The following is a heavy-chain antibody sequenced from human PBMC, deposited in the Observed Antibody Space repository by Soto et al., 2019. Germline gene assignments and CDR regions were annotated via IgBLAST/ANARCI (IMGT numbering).Heavy chain of an antibody. J-gene: IGHJ5*02. CDR2: ISGSAATT. CDR3: ARKHIWNFRWFEP. V-gene: IGHV3-23*01. Sequence: PVGSLRLSCASSVFTFSTYGMSCVRHSPGKWLEWVSSISGSAATTDYADSVKGRFTISRDNSQNTLFLQMNSLKAEDTATHFCARKHIWNFRWFEPWGQGTLVSVSS. D-gene: IGHD1-7*01. CDR1: VFTFSTYG.